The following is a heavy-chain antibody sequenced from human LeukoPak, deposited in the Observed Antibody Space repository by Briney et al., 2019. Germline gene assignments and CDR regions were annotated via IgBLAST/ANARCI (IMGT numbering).Heavy chain of an antibody. D-gene: IGHD6-25*01. CDR3: ARDSALTFDY. Sequence: SETLSLTCTVSGGSISSTSYYWGWVRQPPGKGLEWIVTIYYNGTTYYNPSLKSRITISVDTSKNQFSLKLSSVTAADTAVYYCARDSALTFDYWGQGTLVTVSS. J-gene: IGHJ4*02. CDR2: IYYNGTT. V-gene: IGHV4-39*07. CDR1: GGSISSTSYY.